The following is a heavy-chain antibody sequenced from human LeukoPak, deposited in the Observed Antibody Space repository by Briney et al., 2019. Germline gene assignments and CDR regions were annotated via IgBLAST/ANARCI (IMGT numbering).Heavy chain of an antibody. V-gene: IGHV1-18*04. Sequence: ASVKVSCKASGYTFTGYYMHWVRQAPGQGLEWMGWISAYNGNTNYAQKLQGRVTMTTDTSTSTAYMELRSLRSDDTAVYYCARRTWIQLYLFDYWGQGTLVTVSS. CDR2: ISAYNGNT. CDR3: ARRTWIQLYLFDY. CDR1: GYTFTGYY. J-gene: IGHJ4*02. D-gene: IGHD5-18*01.